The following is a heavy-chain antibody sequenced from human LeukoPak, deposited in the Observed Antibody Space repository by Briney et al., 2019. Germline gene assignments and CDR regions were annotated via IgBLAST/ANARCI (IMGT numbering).Heavy chain of an antibody. D-gene: IGHD5-18*01. CDR1: GFTFSSYA. J-gene: IGHJ4*02. V-gene: IGHV3-30-3*01. Sequence: PGGSLRLSCAASGFTFSSYAMHWVRQAPGKGLEWVAVISYDGSNKYYADSVKGRFTISRDNSKNTLYLQMNSLRAEDTAVYYCARDADTAMVGQFDYWGQGTLVTVSS. CDR2: ISYDGSNK. CDR3: ARDADTAMVGQFDY.